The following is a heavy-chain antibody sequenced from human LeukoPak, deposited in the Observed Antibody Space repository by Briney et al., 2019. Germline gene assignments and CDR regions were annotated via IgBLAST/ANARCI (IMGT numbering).Heavy chain of an antibody. CDR3: ARDPVGSYLFDY. D-gene: IGHD1-26*01. J-gene: IGHJ4*02. CDR2: ISYDGSNK. CDR1: GFTFSSYA. V-gene: IGHV3-30-3*01. Sequence: PGGSLRLSCAASGFTFSSYAMHWVRQAPGKGLEWVAVISYDGSNKYYADSVKGRFTISRDNSKNTLYLQMNSLRAEDTAVYYCARDPVGSYLFDYWGQGTLVTVSS.